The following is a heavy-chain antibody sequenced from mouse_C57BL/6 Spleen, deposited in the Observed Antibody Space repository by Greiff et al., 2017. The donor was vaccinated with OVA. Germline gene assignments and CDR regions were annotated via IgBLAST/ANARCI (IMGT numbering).Heavy chain of an antibody. Sequence: VQLQQPGAELVRPGSSVKLSCKASGYTFTSYWMHWVKQRPIQGLEWIGNIDPSDSETHYNQKFKDKATLTVDKSSSTAYMQLSSLTSEGSAVYYCARGDYYGSSYNYWGQGTTLTVSS. V-gene: IGHV1-52*01. J-gene: IGHJ2*01. CDR1: GYTFTSYW. CDR3: ARGDYYGSSYNY. CDR2: IDPSDSET. D-gene: IGHD1-1*01.